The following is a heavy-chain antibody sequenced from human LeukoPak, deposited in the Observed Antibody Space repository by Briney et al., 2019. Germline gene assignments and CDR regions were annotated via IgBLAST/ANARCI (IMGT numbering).Heavy chain of an antibody. V-gene: IGHV4-39*07. CDR2: IYYSGST. Sequence: SETLSLTCTVSAGSISSSSYSWGWIRQPPGKGLEWIGSIYYSGSTYFNPSLKSRVTISVDTSKNQFSLKLSSVTAADTAVYYCARDTAAGIKNDQGAFDIWGQGTMVTVSS. J-gene: IGHJ3*02. CDR1: AGSISSSSYS. CDR3: ARDTAAGIKNDQGAFDI. D-gene: IGHD6-13*01.